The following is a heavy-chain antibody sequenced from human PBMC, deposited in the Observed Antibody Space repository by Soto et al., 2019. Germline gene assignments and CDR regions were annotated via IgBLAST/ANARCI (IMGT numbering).Heavy chain of an antibody. CDR3: ARLGLWFGPD. J-gene: IGHJ4*02. V-gene: IGHV4-39*01. CDR1: GGSITSTTFY. Sequence: SETLSLTCTVSGGSITSTTFYWGWIRQSPGKGLEWIGSINYSGTTYSNPSLKSRVTIFVDTPKNQFSLRLSSVTAADTAMYYCARLGLWFGPDWGQGTLVTV. CDR2: INYSGTT. D-gene: IGHD3-10*01.